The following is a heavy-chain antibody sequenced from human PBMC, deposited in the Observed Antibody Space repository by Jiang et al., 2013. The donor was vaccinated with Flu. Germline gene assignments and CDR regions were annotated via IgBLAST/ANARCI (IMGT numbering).Heavy chain of an antibody. Sequence: VQLVESGGGLVKPGGSLRLSCAASGFTFSSYSMNWVRQAPGKGLEWVSSISSSSSYIYYADSVKGRFTISRDNAKNSLYLQMNSLRAEDTAVYYCARTGRLAGSFGFDYWGQGTLVTVSS. V-gene: IGHV3-21*01. CDR3: ARTGRLAGSFGFDY. D-gene: IGHD6-19*01. CDR1: GFTFSSYS. J-gene: IGHJ4*02. CDR2: ISSSSSYI.